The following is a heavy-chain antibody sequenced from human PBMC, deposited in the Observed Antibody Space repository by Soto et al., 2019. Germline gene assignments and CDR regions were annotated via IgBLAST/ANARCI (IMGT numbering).Heavy chain of an antibody. CDR2: IWYDGSNK. Sequence: GGSLRLSCAASGFTFSSYGMHWVRQAPGKGLEWVAVIWYDGSNKYYADSVKGRFTISRDNSKNTLYLQMNSLRAEDTAVYYCARDRELWFGEFSHYYGMDVWGQGTTVTVSS. D-gene: IGHD3-10*01. J-gene: IGHJ6*02. CDR3: ARDRELWFGEFSHYYGMDV. CDR1: GFTFSSYG. V-gene: IGHV3-33*01.